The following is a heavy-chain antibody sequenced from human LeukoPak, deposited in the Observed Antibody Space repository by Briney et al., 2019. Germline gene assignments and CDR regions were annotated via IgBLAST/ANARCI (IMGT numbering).Heavy chain of an antibody. Sequence: PSETLSLTCTVSGGSIHSYWSWIRQPAGKGLEWIGRISGSGTITYNPALQSRLTISIDTSKNQFSLKLMSVTAADTAVYYCARDWGLEYYFDYWGQGTLVTVSS. CDR3: ARDWGLEYYFDY. J-gene: IGHJ4*02. D-gene: IGHD3-16*01. CDR2: ISGSGTI. CDR1: GGSIHSY. V-gene: IGHV4-4*07.